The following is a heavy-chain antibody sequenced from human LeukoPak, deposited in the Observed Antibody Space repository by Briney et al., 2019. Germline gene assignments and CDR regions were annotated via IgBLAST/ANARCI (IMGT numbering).Heavy chain of an antibody. J-gene: IGHJ2*01. CDR3: TTSSDSGSPPWWFDP. CDR1: GFTFSNAW. V-gene: IGHV3-15*01. Sequence: GGSLRLSCAASGFTFSNAWMSWVRQAPGKGLEWVGRIKSKTDGGTTDYAAPVKGRFTISRDDSKNTLYLQMNSLKTEDTAVYYCTTSSDSGSPPWWFDPWGRGTLVTVSS. D-gene: IGHD1-26*01. CDR2: IKSKTDGGTT.